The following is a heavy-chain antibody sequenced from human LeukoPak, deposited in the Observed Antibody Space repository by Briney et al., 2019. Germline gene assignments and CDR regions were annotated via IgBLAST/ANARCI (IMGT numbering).Heavy chain of an antibody. J-gene: IGHJ4*02. V-gene: IGHV4-59*01. CDR2: IYYSGST. CDR1: GGSISSFY. D-gene: IGHD6-19*01. CDR3: ARDSFGYSSL. Sequence: SETLSLTCTVSGGSISSFYWSWIRQPPGKGLEWIGYIYYSGSTNYNPSLKSRVTISVDTSKNQFSLKLNSVTAADTAVYYCARDSFGYSSLWGQGTLVTVSS.